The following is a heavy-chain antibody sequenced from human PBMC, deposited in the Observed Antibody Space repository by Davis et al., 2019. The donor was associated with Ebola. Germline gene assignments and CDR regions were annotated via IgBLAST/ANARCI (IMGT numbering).Heavy chain of an antibody. J-gene: IGHJ4*02. V-gene: IGHV3-30-3*01. CDR2: VSYDGRSK. CDR1: AFTFNNFA. CDR3: AREDKDFDS. Sequence: GESLKISCAASAFTFNNFAMHWVRQAPGKGLEWVAFVSYDGRSKYYADSVKGRFTISRDNSKNTLYLLMNSLRAEDTALYYCAREDKDFDSWGQGTLVTVSS.